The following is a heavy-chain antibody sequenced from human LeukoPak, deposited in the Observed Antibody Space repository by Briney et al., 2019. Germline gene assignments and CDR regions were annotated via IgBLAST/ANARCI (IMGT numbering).Heavy chain of an antibody. CDR1: GYTFTSYG. Sequence: ASVKVSCKASGYTFTSYGISWVRQAPGQGLEWMGWISTYNGNTNYAQKLQGRVTMTTDTSTSTAYMELRSLRSDDTAVYYCARDSPIYDSSGYYYEALYYYGMDVWGQGTTVTVSS. CDR3: ARDSPIYDSSGYYYEALYYYGMDV. CDR2: ISTYNGNT. V-gene: IGHV1-18*01. D-gene: IGHD3-22*01. J-gene: IGHJ6*02.